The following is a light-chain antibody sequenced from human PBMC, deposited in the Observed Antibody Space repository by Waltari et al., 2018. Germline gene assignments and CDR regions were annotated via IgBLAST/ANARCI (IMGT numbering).Light chain of an antibody. Sequence: QSALTQPHSASGSPVQSVTISCTGSISDVGTYNFVSWYQQHPGKAPKLMIYEVTKRPSGVPYRFSGSKSGNTASLSFAGLQAEDEADYYSTSYAVSDKLLFGGGTKLTGL. CDR2: EVT. V-gene: IGLV2-8*01. J-gene: IGLJ3*02. CDR3: TSYAVSDKLL. CDR1: ISDVGTYNF.